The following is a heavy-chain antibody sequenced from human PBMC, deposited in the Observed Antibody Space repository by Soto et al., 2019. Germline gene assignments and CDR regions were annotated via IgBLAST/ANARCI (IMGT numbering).Heavy chain of an antibody. J-gene: IGHJ6*02. V-gene: IGHV1-46*01. D-gene: IGHD2-8*02. CDR3: ARDLFTGHYYYYGMDV. Sequence: ASASVSCTASRYTFTGSDMPWVRHAHRQGLEWMGIINPSGGSTSYAQKFQGRVTMTRDTSTSTVYMEMSSLRSEDTAVYYCARDLFTGHYYYYGMDVWGQGTTVTVSS. CDR2: INPSGGST. CDR1: RYTFTGSD.